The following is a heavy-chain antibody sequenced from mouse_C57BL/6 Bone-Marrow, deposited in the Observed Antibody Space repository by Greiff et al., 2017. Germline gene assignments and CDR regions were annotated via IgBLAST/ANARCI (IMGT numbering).Heavy chain of an antibody. J-gene: IGHJ4*01. CDR3: ARPLWLRRLDY. V-gene: IGHV1-81*01. D-gene: IGHD2-2*01. Sequence: QVQLQQSGAELARPGASVKLSCKASGYTFTSYGISWVKQSTGQGLEWIGEIYPRSGNTYYNEQFQGKATLTADKSSSTAYMELRSLTSEDYSVYFCARPLWLRRLDYWGQGTSVTVSS. CDR1: GYTFTSYG. CDR2: IYPRSGNT.